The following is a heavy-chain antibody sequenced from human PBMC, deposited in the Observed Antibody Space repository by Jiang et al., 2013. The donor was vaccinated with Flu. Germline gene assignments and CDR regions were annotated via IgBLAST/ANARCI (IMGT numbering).Heavy chain of an antibody. Sequence: PGLVKPSETLSLTCTVSGGSISSSSYYWGWIRQPPGKGLEWIGSIYYSGSTYYNPSLKSRVTISVDTSKNQFSLKLSSVTAADTAVYYCARRGSGSYYAPDAFDIWGQGTMVTVSS. D-gene: IGHD1-26*01. V-gene: IGHV4-39*01. J-gene: IGHJ3*02. CDR3: ARRGSGSYYAPDAFDI. CDR1: GGSISSSSYY. CDR2: IYYSGST.